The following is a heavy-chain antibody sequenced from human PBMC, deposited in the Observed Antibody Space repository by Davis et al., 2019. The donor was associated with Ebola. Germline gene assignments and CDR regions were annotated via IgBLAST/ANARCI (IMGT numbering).Heavy chain of an antibody. J-gene: IGHJ3*02. V-gene: IGHV3-30*18. CDR3: AKDQALDSVALAFDI. CDR2: ISYDGSNK. Sequence: PGGSLRLSCAASGFTFSSYGMHWVRQAPGKGLEWVAVISYDGSNKYYADSVNGRFTISRDNSKNTLYLQMNSLRTEDTAVYYCAKDQALDSVALAFDIWGQGTMVTVSS. CDR1: GFTFSSYG. D-gene: IGHD4-23*01.